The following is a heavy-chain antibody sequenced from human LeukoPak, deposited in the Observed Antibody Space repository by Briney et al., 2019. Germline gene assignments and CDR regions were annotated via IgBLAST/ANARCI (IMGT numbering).Heavy chain of an antibody. Sequence: SETLSLTCTVSGGSISSYYWSWIRQPPGKGLEWIGYIYYSGSTNYNPSLKSRVTISVDTSKNQFSLKLSSVTAADTAVYYCGRGGDAFDIWGQGTMVTVSS. CDR3: GRGGDAFDI. D-gene: IGHD1-26*01. CDR1: GGSISSYY. V-gene: IGHV4-59*01. J-gene: IGHJ3*02. CDR2: IYYSGST.